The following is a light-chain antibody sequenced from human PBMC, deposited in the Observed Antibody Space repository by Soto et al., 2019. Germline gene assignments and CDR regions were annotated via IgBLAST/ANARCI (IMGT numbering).Light chain of an antibody. CDR1: QSILSSSNNKNY. V-gene: IGKV4-1*01. Sequence: DIVMTQSPDSLTVSLGERATINCKSSQSILSSSNNKNYLVWYQQKPGQPPKVLINWSSTRESGVPDRFSGSGSESDFTLTISRLEAEDVAYYYCQQYYSTPPSCGGGTMLEIK. J-gene: IGKJ4*01. CDR3: QQYYSTPPS. CDR2: WSS.